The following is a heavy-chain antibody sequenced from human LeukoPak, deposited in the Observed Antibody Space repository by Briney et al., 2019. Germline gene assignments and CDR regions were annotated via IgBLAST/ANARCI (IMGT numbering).Heavy chain of an antibody. J-gene: IGHJ4*02. CDR1: GYTFTTYN. V-gene: IGHV1-8*03. Sequence: GASVKVSCKASGYTFTTYNINWVRQATGQGLEWMGWMNPNSGNTGYAQKFQGRVTITRNTSISTAYMELSSLRSEDTAVYYCARESPLRTTVTYPFDYWGQGTLVTVSS. D-gene: IGHD4-11*01. CDR2: MNPNSGNT. CDR3: ARESPLRTTVTYPFDY.